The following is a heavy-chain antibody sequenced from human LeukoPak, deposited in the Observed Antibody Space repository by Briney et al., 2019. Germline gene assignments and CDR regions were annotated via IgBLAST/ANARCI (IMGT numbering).Heavy chain of an antibody. CDR3: AREAAVADNFDY. D-gene: IGHD6-19*01. CDR1: GYTFTGYY. CDR2: INPNSGGT. Sequence: ASVKVSCKASGYTFTGYYMHWVRQAPGQGLEWVGWINPNSGGTNYAQKFQGRVTMTRDTSISTAYMELSRLRSDDTAVYYCAREAAVADNFDYWGQGTLVTVSS. V-gene: IGHV1-2*02. J-gene: IGHJ4*02.